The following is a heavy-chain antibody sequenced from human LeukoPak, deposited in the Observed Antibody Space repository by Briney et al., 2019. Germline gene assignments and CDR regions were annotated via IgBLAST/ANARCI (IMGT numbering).Heavy chain of an antibody. Sequence: GASVKVSCKASGGTFSSYATSWVRQAPGQGLEWMGGIIPIFGTANYAQKFQGRVTITADESTSTAYMELSSLRSEDTAVYYCVWAGYYDSSGYKGYFDYWGQGTLVTVSS. CDR1: GGTFSSYA. V-gene: IGHV1-69*13. CDR3: VWAGYYDSSGYKGYFDY. CDR2: IIPIFGTA. J-gene: IGHJ4*02. D-gene: IGHD3-22*01.